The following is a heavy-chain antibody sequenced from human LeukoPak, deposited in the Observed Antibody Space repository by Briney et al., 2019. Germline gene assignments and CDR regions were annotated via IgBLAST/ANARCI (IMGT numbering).Heavy chain of an antibody. Sequence: PSETLSLTCTVSGGSISSYYWSWIRQPPGKGLEWIGYIYYSGSTNYNPSLKSRVTISVDTSKNQFSLKLNSVTAADTAVYYCARGRIQYDSTGYYYWGQGTLVTVSS. D-gene: IGHD3-22*01. V-gene: IGHV4-59*01. CDR3: ARGRIQYDSTGYYY. CDR1: GGSISSYY. J-gene: IGHJ4*02. CDR2: IYYSGST.